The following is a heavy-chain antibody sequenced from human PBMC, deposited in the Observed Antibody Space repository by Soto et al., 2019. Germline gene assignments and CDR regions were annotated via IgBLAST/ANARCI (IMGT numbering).Heavy chain of an antibody. CDR2: MYYSGST. J-gene: IGHJ4*02. CDR3: AREGNLGRWLQPLDF. V-gene: IGHV4-39*02. CDR1: GDSIISSNYY. D-gene: IGHD5-12*01. Sequence: SETLSLTCTVSGDSIISSNYYWAWIRQSPGKGLEWIGNMYYSGSTYYNLSLKSRVTMSVDTSKNQFSLKLISVTAADTAIYFCAREGNLGRWLQPLDFWGQGTLVTVSS.